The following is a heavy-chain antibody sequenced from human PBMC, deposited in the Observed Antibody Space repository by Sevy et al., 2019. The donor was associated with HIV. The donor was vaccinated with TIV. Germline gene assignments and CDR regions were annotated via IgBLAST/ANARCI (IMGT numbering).Heavy chain of an antibody. V-gene: IGHV3-7*01. J-gene: IGHJ4*02. Sequence: GGSLRLSCAASGFTFSSYWMSWVRQAPGKGLKWVANIKQDGSEKYYVDSVKGRFTSSRDNDNNSLYLQMNSLRAEDTAVYYCARDAPGIYWGQGTLVTVSS. CDR1: GFTFSSYW. CDR2: IKQDGSEK. CDR3: ARDAPGIY. D-gene: IGHD3-10*01.